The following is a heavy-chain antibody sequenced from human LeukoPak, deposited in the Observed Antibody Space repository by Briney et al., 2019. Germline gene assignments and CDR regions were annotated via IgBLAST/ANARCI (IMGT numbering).Heavy chain of an antibody. D-gene: IGHD1-26*01. V-gene: IGHV1-2*02. CDR2: INPNSGGT. Sequence: ASVKVSCKASGYTFTGYYMHWVRQAPGQGLEWMGWINPNSGGTNYAQKFQGRVTMTRDTSISTAYMELSRLRSDDTAVYYCARDLGMVGATHFDYWGQGTLVTVSS. J-gene: IGHJ4*02. CDR3: ARDLGMVGATHFDY. CDR1: GYTFTGYY.